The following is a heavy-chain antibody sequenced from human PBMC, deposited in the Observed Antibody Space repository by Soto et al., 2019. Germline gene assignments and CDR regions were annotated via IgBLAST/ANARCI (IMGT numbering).Heavy chain of an antibody. CDR3: TRHAGGQVEHSFSYCCMDV. CDR1: GFPLSDSA. Sequence: EVQLVESGGGLVQPGGSLKLACLASGFPLSDSAIHWVRKASGKGLEWVGRIRSKTNNYATTYAAPVRGRFTLSRDDSKNTAYLQMNNLESEDAAVYYCTRHAGGQVEHSFSYCCMDVWGKGATVSVLS. D-gene: IGHD2-15*01. V-gene: IGHV3-73*01. CDR2: IRSKTNNYAT. J-gene: IGHJ6*04.